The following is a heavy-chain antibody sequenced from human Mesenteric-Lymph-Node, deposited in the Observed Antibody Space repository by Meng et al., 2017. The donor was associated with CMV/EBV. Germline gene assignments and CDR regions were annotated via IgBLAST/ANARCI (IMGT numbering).Heavy chain of an antibody. CDR2: IFYRGST. Sequence: SGPSYWNWVRQRPGEGLEWIGYIFYRGSTYYNLSLRRRVSMSTDTSKTQFFLELRSVTPADTAVYYCARGIRIRGSTTSFSFDSWSRGTLVTVSS. CDR3: ARGIRIRGSTTSFSFDS. V-gene: IGHV4-30-4*01. D-gene: IGHD2/OR15-2a*01. CDR1: SGPSY. J-gene: IGHJ4*02.